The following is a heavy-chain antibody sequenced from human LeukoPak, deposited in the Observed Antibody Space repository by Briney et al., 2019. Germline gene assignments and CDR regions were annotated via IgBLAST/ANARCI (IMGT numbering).Heavy chain of an antibody. CDR1: GVSLSSNSAA. CDR2: TYYRSKWYN. D-gene: IGHD1-7*01. V-gene: IGHV6-1*01. Sequence: SQTLSLTCALSGVSLSSNSAAWDWGRQSPSRGREWRGRTYYRSKWYNDYAVSVKSRITINPDTSKNQFSLQLNSVTPEDTAVYYCARARYNWNYIYYYGMDVWGQGTTVTVSS. J-gene: IGHJ6*02. CDR3: ARARYNWNYIYYYGMDV.